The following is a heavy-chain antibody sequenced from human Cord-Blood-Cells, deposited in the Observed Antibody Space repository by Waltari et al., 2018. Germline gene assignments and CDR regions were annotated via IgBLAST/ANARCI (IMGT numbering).Heavy chain of an antibody. D-gene: IGHD6-13*01. V-gene: IGHV4-39*01. CDR3: ASGVIEEWGIAAAGTSVTSTLFDY. Sequence: QLQLQESGPGLVKPSETLSLTCTVSGGSISSSSYYWGWIRQPPGKGLEWIGSIYYSGSTYYNPSLKSRVTISVDTSKNQFSLKLSSVTAADTAVYYCASGVIEEWGIAAAGTSVTSTLFDYWGQGTLVTVSS. CDR1: GGSISSSSYY. J-gene: IGHJ4*02. CDR2: IYYSGST.